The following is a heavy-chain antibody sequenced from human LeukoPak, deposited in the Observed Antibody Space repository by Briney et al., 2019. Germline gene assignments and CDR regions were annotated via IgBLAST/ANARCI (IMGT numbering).Heavy chain of an antibody. V-gene: IGHV3-9*01. CDR2: ISWNSGSI. CDR1: GFTFSSYE. J-gene: IGHJ6*03. D-gene: IGHD3-10*01. CDR3: AKEFSASGNYYYYMDV. Sequence: GGSLRLSCAASGFTFSSYEMNWVRQAPGKGLEWVSGISWNSGSIGYADSVKGRFTISRDNAKNSLYLQMNSLRAEDTALYYCAKEFSASGNYYYYMDVWGKGTTVTISS.